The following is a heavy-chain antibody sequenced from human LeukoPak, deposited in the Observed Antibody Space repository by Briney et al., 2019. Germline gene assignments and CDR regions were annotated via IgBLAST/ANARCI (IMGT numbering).Heavy chain of an antibody. CDR2: ISGSGGST. CDR1: GFTFSSYA. J-gene: IGHJ4*02. Sequence: GGSLRLSCAASGFTFSSYAMSWVRQAPGKGLEWVSAISGSGGSTYYADSGKGRFTISRDNSKNTLYLQMNSLRAEDTAVYYCAKAPILTCYLAYFDYWGQGTLVTVSS. V-gene: IGHV3-23*01. CDR3: AKAPILTCYLAYFDY. D-gene: IGHD3-9*01.